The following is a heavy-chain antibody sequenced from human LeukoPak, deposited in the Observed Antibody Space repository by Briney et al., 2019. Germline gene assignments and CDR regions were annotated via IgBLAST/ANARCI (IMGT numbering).Heavy chain of an antibody. CDR3: ANEIRPNDY. Sequence: SGGSLRLSCAASEFDFSSHAMTWVRQAPGKGLEWVSAISISGSKTYYADSVEGRFTISRDNSKNTLYLQMNSLGAEDTAVYYCANEIRPNDYWGQGTQVTVSS. CDR2: ISISGSKT. J-gene: IGHJ4*02. D-gene: IGHD4-17*01. CDR1: EFDFSSHA. V-gene: IGHV3-23*01.